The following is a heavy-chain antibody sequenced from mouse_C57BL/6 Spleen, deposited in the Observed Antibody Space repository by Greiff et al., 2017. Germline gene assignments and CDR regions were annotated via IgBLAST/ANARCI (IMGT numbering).Heavy chain of an antibody. J-gene: IGHJ3*01. CDR1: GFNIKDYY. V-gene: IGHV14-1*01. CDR2: IDPEDGDT. D-gene: IGHD1-1*01. Sequence: EVQLQQSGAELVRPGASVKLSCTASGFNIKDYYMHWVKQRPEQGLEWIGRIDPEDGDTEYAPKFPGKATMTADTSSNTAYLQLSSLTSEDTAVYYCTPPYGIRVWCAYWGQGTLVTVSA. CDR3: TPPYGIRVWCAY.